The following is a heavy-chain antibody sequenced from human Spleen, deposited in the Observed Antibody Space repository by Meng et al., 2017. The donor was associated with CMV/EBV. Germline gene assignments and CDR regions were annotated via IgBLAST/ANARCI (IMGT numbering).Heavy chain of an antibody. CDR1: GYTFTSYG. Sequence: ASVKVSCKASGYTFTSYGISWVRQAPGQGLEWMGWISVYNGNTNFAQKVQGRVTMTADTTTSTAYMELRSLRSDDTAVYYCAREYRLGDFDYYHGMDVWGQGTTVTVSS. V-gene: IGHV1-18*01. CDR3: AREYRLGDFDYYHGMDV. J-gene: IGHJ6*02. D-gene: IGHD3-3*01. CDR2: ISVYNGNT.